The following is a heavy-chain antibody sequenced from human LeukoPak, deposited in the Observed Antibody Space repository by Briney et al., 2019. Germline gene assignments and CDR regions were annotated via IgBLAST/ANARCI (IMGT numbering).Heavy chain of an antibody. CDR3: ARIVSTVTTRGDDYYYMDV. V-gene: IGHV1-18*01. Sequence: AAVKVSCKSSGYTVTTYGINWVRQAPGQGGEWMGGICVYCGHTKSAHRLQGRVTITTDTYTNTAYMQLTSLRSDDTDVYYCARIVSTVTTRGDDYYYMDVWGRGTTLTVSS. D-gene: IGHD4-17*01. CDR2: ICVYCGHT. CDR1: GYTVTTYG. J-gene: IGHJ6*03.